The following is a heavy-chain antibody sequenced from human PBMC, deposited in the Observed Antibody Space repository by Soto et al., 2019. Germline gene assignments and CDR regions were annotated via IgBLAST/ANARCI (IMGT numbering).Heavy chain of an antibody. J-gene: IGHJ6*02. Sequence: EVQLVESGGGSVQPGGSLRLSCAASGFSFSSYFMAWVRQAPGEGLVSVSHVPSDGSRASYADSVRGRFTISRDNAKNTLYLQMDSPRDEDTAIYYCARENWYSLDVWGQGTTVTVSS. CDR1: GFSFSSYF. CDR2: VPSDGSRA. D-gene: IGHD1-26*01. V-gene: IGHV3-74*01. CDR3: ARENWYSLDV.